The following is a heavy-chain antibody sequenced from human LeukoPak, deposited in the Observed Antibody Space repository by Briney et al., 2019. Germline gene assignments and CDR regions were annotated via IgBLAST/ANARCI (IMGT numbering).Heavy chain of an antibody. CDR1: GYSFTSYW. CDR3: ARPAPVAGENYFDY. V-gene: IGHV5-51*01. Sequence: GESLKISCKGSGYSFTSYWIGWVRQMPGKGLEWMGIIYPDDSDSRYSPSFQGQVTISADKSISTAYLQWSSLKASDTAMYYCARPAPVAGENYFDYWGQGTLVTVSS. CDR2: IYPDDSDS. J-gene: IGHJ4*02. D-gene: IGHD6-19*01.